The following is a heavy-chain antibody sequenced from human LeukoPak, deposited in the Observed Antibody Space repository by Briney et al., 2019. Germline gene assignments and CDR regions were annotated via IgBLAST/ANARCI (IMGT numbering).Heavy chain of an antibody. D-gene: IGHD5-18*01. Sequence: SETLSLTCTVSGGSISSYYWSWIRQPPGKGLEWIGYIYYSGSTNYNPSLKSRVTISVDTSKNQFSLKLSSVTAADTAVYYCARGTYSPGGVDVWGQGTTVTVSS. CDR2: IYYSGST. CDR1: GGSISSYY. J-gene: IGHJ6*02. CDR3: ARGTYSPGGVDV. V-gene: IGHV4-59*01.